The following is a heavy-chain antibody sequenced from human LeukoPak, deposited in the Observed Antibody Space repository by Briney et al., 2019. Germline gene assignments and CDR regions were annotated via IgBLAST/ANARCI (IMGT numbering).Heavy chain of an antibody. V-gene: IGHV3-48*03. CDR1: GFTFSSYE. CDR3: ARGPLTAQPTVITMYFDL. CDR2: ISSSGSTI. J-gene: IGHJ2*01. D-gene: IGHD4-17*01. Sequence: GGSLRLSCAASGFTFSSYEMNWVPQAPGKGLEWVSYISSSGSTIYYADSVKGRFTISRDNAKNSLYLQMNSLRAEDTAVYYCARGPLTAQPTVITMYFDLWGRGTLVTVSS.